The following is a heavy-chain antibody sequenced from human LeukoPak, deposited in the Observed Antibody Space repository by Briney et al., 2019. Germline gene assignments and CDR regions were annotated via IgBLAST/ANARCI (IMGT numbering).Heavy chain of an antibody. CDR1: GFSFDDLG. Sequence: PGGSLRLSCAASGFSFDDLGMTWVRHVPGEGLEWVAGINWNGASTGYADSVRGRFTISRDNAKNSLYLQMNSLRAEDTALYYCARAVCPTIKFCDSSYFMDVWGKGTTVNVS. J-gene: IGHJ6*03. D-gene: IGHD6-6*01. CDR3: ARAVCPTIKFCDSSYFMDV. V-gene: IGHV3-20*04. CDR2: INWNGAST.